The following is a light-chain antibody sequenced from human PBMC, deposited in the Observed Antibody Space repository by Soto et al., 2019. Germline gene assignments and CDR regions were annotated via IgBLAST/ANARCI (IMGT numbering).Light chain of an antibody. J-gene: IGLJ2*01. CDR3: ATWDGSLPGEV. CDR1: SSNIGARFD. CDR2: DNN. Sequence: QSVLTQPPSVSGAPGQRVSISCTGSSSNIGARFDVHWYQQLPGTAPKLLIYDNNKRPSGIPDRFSGSKSGTSGTLDITGLQTGDEADYYCATWDGSLPGEVFGGGTQLTVL. V-gene: IGLV1-51*01.